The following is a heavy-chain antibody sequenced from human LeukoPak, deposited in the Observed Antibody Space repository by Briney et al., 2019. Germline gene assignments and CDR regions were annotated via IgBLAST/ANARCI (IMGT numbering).Heavy chain of an antibody. CDR3: AAAQGWFGELSY. CDR2: ISWNSGTI. D-gene: IGHD3-10*01. V-gene: IGHV3-9*01. CDR1: VFTFDDYA. J-gene: IGHJ4*02. Sequence: PGRSLRLSCAASVFTFDDYAMHWVRQAPGKGLEWVSVISWNSGTIGYADSVKGRFTMSRANAKNSLCLQMNSLRAEDTAVYYCAAAQGWFGELSYWGQGTLVTVSS.